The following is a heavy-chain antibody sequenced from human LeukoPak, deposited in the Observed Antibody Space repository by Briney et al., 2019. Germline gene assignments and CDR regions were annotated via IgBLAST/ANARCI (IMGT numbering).Heavy chain of an antibody. CDR3: AKDDSDSRVADVFFEY. Sequence: GGSLRLSCAASGLTFSDYAMSWFRQAPGKGLEWVSGITSGFTPHYADSVKGRFTISRDNSKNMFHLQLNSLRAEDTAVYYCAKDDSDSRVADVFFEYWGQGTLVTVSS. CDR2: ITSGFTP. J-gene: IGHJ4*02. V-gene: IGHV3-23*01. D-gene: IGHD6-19*01. CDR1: GLTFSDYA.